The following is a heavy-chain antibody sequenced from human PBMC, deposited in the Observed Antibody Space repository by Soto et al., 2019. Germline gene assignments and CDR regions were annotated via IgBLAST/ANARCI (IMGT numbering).Heavy chain of an antibody. CDR3: ARAQRYDRLTGSAPADGMDV. V-gene: IGHV1-69*01. Sequence: QVHLVQSGAEMKRAGSSVRVSCKGLGGTISSDAISWVRQAPGRGLEWMGGIIPVIGAPNYGQRFQGRITITVKESTSTPYRELSGLRAEDTAIYYCARAQRYDRLTGSAPADGMDVWGQGTTVTSSS. J-gene: IGHJ6*02. CDR1: GGTISSDA. D-gene: IGHD3-9*01. CDR2: IIPVIGAP.